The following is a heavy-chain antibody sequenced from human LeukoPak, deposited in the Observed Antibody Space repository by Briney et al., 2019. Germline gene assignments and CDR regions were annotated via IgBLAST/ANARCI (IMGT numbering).Heavy chain of an antibody. CDR1: GFTFSTYG. CDR2: IWSDGSNK. D-gene: IGHD5/OR15-5a*01. V-gene: IGHV3-33*01. Sequence: RPGGSLRLSCAASGFTFSTYGMHWVRQAPGKGLEWVAVIWSDGSNKYCADFVKGRFTISRDNSKNTLYLQMNSLRAEDTAVYYCARRRYSVNDFDYWGQGTLVTVSS. J-gene: IGHJ4*02. CDR3: ARRRYSVNDFDY.